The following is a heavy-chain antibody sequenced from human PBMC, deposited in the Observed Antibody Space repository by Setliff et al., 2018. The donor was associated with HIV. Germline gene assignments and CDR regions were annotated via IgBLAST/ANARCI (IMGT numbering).Heavy chain of an antibody. CDR2: INHSGST. J-gene: IGHJ6*03. D-gene: IGHD3-22*01. CDR3: ARSDLDNGSGYFDYYSYYMDV. V-gene: IGHV4-34*01. CDR1: GGSFSAYY. Sequence: PSETLSLTCAAYGGSFSAYYWTWIRQPPGKGLEWIGEINHSGSTNYNPSLKSRVTISVDTSKNQFSLKLRSVTAADTAIYYCARSDLDNGSGYFDYYSYYMDVWGRGTTVTVSS.